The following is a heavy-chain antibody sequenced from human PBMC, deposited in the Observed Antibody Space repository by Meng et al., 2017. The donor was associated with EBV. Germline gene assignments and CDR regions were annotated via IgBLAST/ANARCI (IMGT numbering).Heavy chain of an antibody. V-gene: IGHV1-69*01. Sequence: QVQLVQSADEVKKPGSSVKVSCKTSGGPFRYYAISWVRQAPGQGLEWLGGFLPRLGAPNYAQKFHGRVKITADESTSTHYMDLSSLRSEDTAIYYCASESGRGYTPDYWGQGTLVTVSS. CDR2: FLPRLGAP. CDR1: GGPFRYYA. CDR3: ASESGRGYTPDY. J-gene: IGHJ4*02. D-gene: IGHD3-10*01.